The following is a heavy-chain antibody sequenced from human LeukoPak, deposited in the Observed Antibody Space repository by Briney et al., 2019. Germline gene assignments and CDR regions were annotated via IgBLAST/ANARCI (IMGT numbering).Heavy chain of an antibody. V-gene: IGHV4-30-4*08. CDR1: GGSISSGDYY. D-gene: IGHD3-22*01. Sequence: PSETLSLTCTVPGGSISSGDYYWSWIRQPPGKGLEWIGYIYYSGSTYYNPSLKSRVTISVDTSKNQFSLKLGSVTAADTAVYYCARVAVGDSSGYYYPYYYYYYMDVWGKGTTVTVSS. CDR3: ARVAVGDSSGYYYPYYYYYYMDV. CDR2: IYYSGST. J-gene: IGHJ6*03.